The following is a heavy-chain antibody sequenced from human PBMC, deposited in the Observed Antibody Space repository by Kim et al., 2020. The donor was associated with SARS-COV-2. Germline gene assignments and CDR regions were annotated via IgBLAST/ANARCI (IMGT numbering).Heavy chain of an antibody. Sequence: GGSLRLSCAASGFTFSSYSMNWVRQAPGKGLEWVSSISSSSSYIYYADSVKGRFTISRDNAKNSLYLQMNSLRAEDTAVYYCLAAAVDIGGYYYYGMDVWGQGATVTVSS. CDR1: GFTFSSYS. V-gene: IGHV3-21*01. CDR2: ISSSSSYI. D-gene: IGHD6-13*01. J-gene: IGHJ6*02. CDR3: LAAAVDIGGYYYYGMDV.